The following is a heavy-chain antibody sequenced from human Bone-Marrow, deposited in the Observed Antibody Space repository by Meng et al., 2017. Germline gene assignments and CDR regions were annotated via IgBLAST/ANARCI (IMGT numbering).Heavy chain of an antibody. J-gene: IGHJ4*02. D-gene: IGHD1-26*01. CDR2: IYWDDDK. CDR3: ALLSTRERYFNY. Sequence: QITFKASGPALVKSTHTLTLTCTFSGFSPSTSGVGAGWIRQPPGKALEWLTLIYWDDDKRYSPSLKRSLTITKDTSKNQVVLTMTNMDPVDTATYYGALLSTRERYFNYWGQGTLVTVSS. CDR1: GFSPSTSGVG. V-gene: IGHV2-5*02.